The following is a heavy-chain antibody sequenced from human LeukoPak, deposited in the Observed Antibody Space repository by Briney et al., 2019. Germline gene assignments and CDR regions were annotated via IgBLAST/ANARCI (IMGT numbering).Heavy chain of an antibody. J-gene: IGHJ5*02. CDR1: GFTFKNYG. Sequence: GGSLRLSCEASGFTFKNYGMSWVRQAPGKGLEWVSDINDIGSKTYYGDSMKGRVTVSRDNSKKAVYLQMNSLRAEDTAVYYCARVGYGSGSYIWFDPWGQGTLVTVSS. D-gene: IGHD3-10*01. CDR3: ARVGYGSGSYIWFDP. CDR2: INDIGSKT. V-gene: IGHV3-23*01.